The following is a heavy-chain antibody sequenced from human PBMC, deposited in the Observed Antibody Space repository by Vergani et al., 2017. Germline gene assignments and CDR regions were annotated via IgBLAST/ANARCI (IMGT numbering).Heavy chain of an antibody. J-gene: IGHJ5*02. V-gene: IGHV1-46*01. CDR1: GYSFTSYY. D-gene: IGHD2-2*01. Sequence: QVQLVQSGAEVKRPGASVKVSCKASGYSFTSYYMHWVRQAPGQGLEWMGILKPSGGFTRNAQKFQGRVSMTSDTSTSTVYMELSGLRSEDTAMYYCALAESSTSCINSVCITPETGSWFDPWGQGTLVTVSS. CDR2: LKPSGGFT. CDR3: ALAESSTSCINSVCITPETGSWFDP.